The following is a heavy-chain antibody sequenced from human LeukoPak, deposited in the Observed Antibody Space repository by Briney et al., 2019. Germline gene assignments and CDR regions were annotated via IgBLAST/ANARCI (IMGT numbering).Heavy chain of an antibody. CDR1: GGSISSYY. CDR3: ARVLEMATIIDY. D-gene: IGHD5-24*01. Sequence: PSETLSLTCTVSGGSISSYYWSWIRQPPGKGLEWIGYIYYSGSTNYNPSLKSRVTISVDTSKNQFSLKLSSVTAADTAVYYCARVLEMATIIDYWGQGTLVPVSS. V-gene: IGHV4-59*01. J-gene: IGHJ4*02. CDR2: IYYSGST.